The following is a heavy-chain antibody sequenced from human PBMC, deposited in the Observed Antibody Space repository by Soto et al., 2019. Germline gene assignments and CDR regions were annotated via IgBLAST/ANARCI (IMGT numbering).Heavy chain of an antibody. Sequence: PSETLSLTCAVYGGSFSGYYWSWIRQPPGEGLEWIGEINHSGSTNYNPSLKSRVTISVDTSKNQFSLKLSSVTAADTAVYYCARSLYSSGLNPFDYWGQGTLVTVSS. D-gene: IGHD6-19*01. V-gene: IGHV4-34*01. CDR2: INHSGST. CDR3: ARSLYSSGLNPFDY. J-gene: IGHJ4*02. CDR1: GGSFSGYY.